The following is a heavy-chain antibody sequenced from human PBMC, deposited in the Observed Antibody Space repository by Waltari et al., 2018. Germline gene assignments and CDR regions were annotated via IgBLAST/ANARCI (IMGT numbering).Heavy chain of an antibody. CDR1: GYTFTDYF. CDR2: LNTNVGAT. CDR3: ARGSLYRRGAPMLYFDY. J-gene: IGHJ4*02. Sequence: QVLLVQSGAEVKKPGASVRVSCETSGYTFTDYFIYWVRQAPGEGLGGMGGRGGGLGGMGGLNTNVGATAYTGGFQGRLTLTWDTSISTAYMDVVNLRSDDTAVYYCARGSLYRRGAPMLYFDYWGQGTLVTVST. D-gene: IGHD1-26*01. V-gene: IGHV1-2*02.